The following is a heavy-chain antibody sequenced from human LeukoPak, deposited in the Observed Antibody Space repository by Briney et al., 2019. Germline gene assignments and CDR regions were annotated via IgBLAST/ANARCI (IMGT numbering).Heavy chain of an antibody. CDR3: ARQTTYYYDSSGFADY. Sequence: PGGSLRLSCAASGFTFSSYEMNWVRQAPGKGLEWVPYISSSGSTIYYADSVKGRFTISRDNAKNSLYLQMNSLRAEDTAVYYCARQTTYYYDSSGFADYWGQGTLVTVSS. D-gene: IGHD3-22*01. J-gene: IGHJ4*02. V-gene: IGHV3-48*03. CDR2: ISSSGSTI. CDR1: GFTFSSYE.